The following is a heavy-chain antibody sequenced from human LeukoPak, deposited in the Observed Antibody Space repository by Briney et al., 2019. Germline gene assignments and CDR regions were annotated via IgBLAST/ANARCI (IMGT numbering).Heavy chain of an antibody. CDR3: ARDYCSSTSCLYYFDY. CDR1: GYTFTGYY. J-gene: IGHJ4*02. CDR2: INPNSGGT. V-gene: IGHV1-2*02. Sequence: EASVKVSRKASGYTFTGYYMHWVRQAPGQGLEWMGWINPNSGGTNYAQKFQGRVTMTRDTSISTAYMELSRLRSDDTAVYYCARDYCSSTSCLYYFDYWGQGTLVTVSS. D-gene: IGHD2-2*01.